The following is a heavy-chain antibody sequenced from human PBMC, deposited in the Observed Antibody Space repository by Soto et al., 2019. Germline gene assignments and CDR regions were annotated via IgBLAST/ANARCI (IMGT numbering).Heavy chain of an antibody. CDR1: KFSLSSYW. V-gene: IGHV3-7*01. CDR2: IKPDGTER. Sequence: VGSLRLSCAASKFSLSSYWMNWVRQVPGKGLEWVANIKPDGTERYYVDSVKGRFIISRDNAKNSLYLQMNYLRAEDTAVYFCARDADASGWYHYGFDVWGQGTMVTVSS. J-gene: IGHJ6*02. CDR3: ARDADASGWYHYGFDV. D-gene: IGHD6-19*01.